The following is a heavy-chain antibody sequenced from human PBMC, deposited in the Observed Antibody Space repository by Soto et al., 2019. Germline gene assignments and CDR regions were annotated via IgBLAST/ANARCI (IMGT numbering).Heavy chain of an antibody. CDR2: ISGSGGRT. Sequence: GSLRLSCAASGFTFSSYAMTWVRQAPGKGLEWVSVISGSGGRTYYADSVKGRFTISRDNSKNTLYLQVNSLRAEDTAIYYCAKGSQDIVVVHAAHSFARTDIVTQYYFDYWGQGTLVTVSS. D-gene: IGHD2-2*01. V-gene: IGHV3-23*01. CDR3: AKGSQDIVVVHAAHSFARTDIVTQYYFDY. CDR1: GFTFSSYA. J-gene: IGHJ4*02.